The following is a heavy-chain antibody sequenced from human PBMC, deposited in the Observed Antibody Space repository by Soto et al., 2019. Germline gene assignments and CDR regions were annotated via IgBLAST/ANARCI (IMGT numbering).Heavy chain of an antibody. CDR1: GFTFSSYA. CDR2: TSGSGGRT. D-gene: IGHD2-15*01. Sequence: GWSLRLSCAAAGFTFSSYAMNLVRQAPGGGLEWISSTSGSGGRTYYADSVKGRFTISRDNSQNTLYLQMGSLKVEDTAVYYCAKRGPGGIVVVVSATNGDFEYWGKGTLVTVS. J-gene: IGHJ4*02. CDR3: AKRGPGGIVVVVSATNGDFEY. V-gene: IGHV3-23*01.